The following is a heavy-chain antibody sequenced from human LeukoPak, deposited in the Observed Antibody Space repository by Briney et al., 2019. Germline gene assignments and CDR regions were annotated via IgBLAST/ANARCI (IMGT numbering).Heavy chain of an antibody. J-gene: IGHJ4*02. Sequence: SETLSLTCSVSGGSISRHYWRWIRHPPGKGLEWIGYTHFSGSSNYNPSLKSRATASLDRAKNQISLTLTSVTAADTAVYFCARAKAAGSYDYWGQGTLVTVSS. V-gene: IGHV4-59*11. CDR3: ARAKAAGSYDY. D-gene: IGHD6-13*01. CDR2: THFSGSS. CDR1: GGSISRHY.